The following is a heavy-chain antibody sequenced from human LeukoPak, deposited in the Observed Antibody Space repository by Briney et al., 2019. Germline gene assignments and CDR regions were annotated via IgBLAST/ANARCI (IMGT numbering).Heavy chain of an antibody. V-gene: IGHV1-69*10. D-gene: IGHD3-22*01. J-gene: IGHJ4*02. CDR2: IIPILGIA. CDR3: ARSIGDSSGYYMTETRAFDY. Sequence: SVKVSCKASGYTFTSYAISWVRQAPGQGLEWMGWIIPILGIANYAQKFQGRVTITADKSTSTAYMELSSLRPEDTAVYYCARSIGDSSGYYMTETRAFDYWGQGTLVTVSS. CDR1: GYTFTSYA.